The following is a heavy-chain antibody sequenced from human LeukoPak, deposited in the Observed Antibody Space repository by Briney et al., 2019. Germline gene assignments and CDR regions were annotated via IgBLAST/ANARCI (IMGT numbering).Heavy chain of an antibody. Sequence: GGSLRLSCAASGFILRNHGMEWVRQAPGKGLEWVAFISQDGSLNYYADSVKGRFTTSRDNSKNTLYLQMNSLRPEDTAVYYCASWAWGYNGKTAFDFWGQGTVVTVSS. D-gene: IGHD1-26*01. CDR2: ISQDGSLN. CDR1: GFILRNHG. J-gene: IGHJ3*01. CDR3: ASWAWGYNGKTAFDF. V-gene: IGHV3-30*02.